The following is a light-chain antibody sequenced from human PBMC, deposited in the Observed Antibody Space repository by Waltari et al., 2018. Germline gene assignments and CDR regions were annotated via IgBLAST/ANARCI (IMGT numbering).Light chain of an antibody. Sequence: IQMTQSPSSLSVSVGDRVTITCRASQGINKWLAWYQQKPGKAPKLLIYWASNLEAGVPSRCSGSGSGADFTLTVNNLQPEDIATYYCQQHDKFPLTFGGGTKVEIK. J-gene: IGKJ4*01. V-gene: IGKV1-33*01. CDR1: QGINKW. CDR3: QQHDKFPLT. CDR2: WAS.